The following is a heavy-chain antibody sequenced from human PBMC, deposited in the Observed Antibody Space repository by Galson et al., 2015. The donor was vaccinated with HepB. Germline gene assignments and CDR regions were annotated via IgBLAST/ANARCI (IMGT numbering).Heavy chain of an antibody. D-gene: IGHD3-16*01. CDR3: ATYQQSPRGVDY. CDR1: GFTFSGSA. V-gene: IGHV3-73*01. CDR2: IRTKANNYAT. J-gene: IGHJ4*02. Sequence: SLRLSCAASGFTFSGSAMHWVRQASGKGLEWLGHIRTKANNYATAYAASVKGRFTISRDNSQNTLYLQMNSLSAEDTALYFCATYQQSPRGVDYWGQGTLVTVSS.